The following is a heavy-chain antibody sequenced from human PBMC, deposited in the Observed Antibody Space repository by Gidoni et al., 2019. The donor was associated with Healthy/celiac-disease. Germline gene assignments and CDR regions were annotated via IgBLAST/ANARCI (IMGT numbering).Heavy chain of an antibody. D-gene: IGHD6-13*01. Sequence: GGGLVQPGGSLRLSCAASGSPFSRYSMNWVRQAPGKGLEWVSYISSSSSTIYYADSVKGRFTISRDNAKNSLYLQMNSLRDEDTAVYYCARDGRGAAADKSDYWGQGTLVTVSS. J-gene: IGHJ4*02. CDR3: ARDGRGAAADKSDY. CDR1: GSPFSRYS. V-gene: IGHV3-48*02. CDR2: ISSSSSTI.